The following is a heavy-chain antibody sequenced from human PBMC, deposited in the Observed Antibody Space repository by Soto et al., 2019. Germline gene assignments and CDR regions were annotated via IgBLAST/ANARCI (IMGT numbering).Heavy chain of an antibody. Sequence: GASVKVSCKASVYTFTVYYMHLGRQAPGQGLELMVWIIPNSGGTNYAEKFQGRVTMTRDTYISTAYMELSRLRSDDTAVYYCARDRGFGGTDYYYGMDVWGQGTTVTVS. CDR3: ARDRGFGGTDYYYGMDV. CDR1: VYTFTVYY. J-gene: IGHJ6*02. V-gene: IGHV1-2*02. CDR2: IIPNSGGT. D-gene: IGHD3-16*01.